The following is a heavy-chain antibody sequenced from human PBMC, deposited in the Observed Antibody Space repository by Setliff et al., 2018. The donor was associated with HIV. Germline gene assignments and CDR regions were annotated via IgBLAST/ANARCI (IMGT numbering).Heavy chain of an antibody. D-gene: IGHD3-9*01. J-gene: IGHJ4*02. CDR1: GYSISSGYY. CDR2: IYYTGST. Sequence: ETLSLTCAVSGYSISSGYYWGWIRQTPGKGLEWIGSIYYTGSTNYNPSLKSRVTISVDTSKNQFSLKLSSVTAADTAVYYCARGLTYYDVLTGFDYWGQGTLVTVSS. V-gene: IGHV4-38-2*01. CDR3: ARGLTYYDVLTGFDY.